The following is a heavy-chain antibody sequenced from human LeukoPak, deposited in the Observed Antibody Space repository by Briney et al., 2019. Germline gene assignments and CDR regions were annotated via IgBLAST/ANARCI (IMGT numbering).Heavy chain of an antibody. D-gene: IGHD4-17*01. CDR1: RFTVSSNY. J-gene: IGHJ4*02. CDR2: ISERGGTT. Sequence: GGSLRLSCAASRFTVSSNYMTWVRQAPGKGLEWVSGISERGGTTHYAESVKGRFTVSRDNSRNTLYLQMNSLRVDDTAVYYCANAGGGTTVTPFDYWGQGTLVTVSS. CDR3: ANAGGGTTVTPFDY. V-gene: IGHV3-23*01.